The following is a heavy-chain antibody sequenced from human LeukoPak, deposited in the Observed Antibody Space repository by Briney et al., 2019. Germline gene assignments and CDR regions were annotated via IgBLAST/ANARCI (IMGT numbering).Heavy chain of an antibody. CDR2: ISSGSSYT. J-gene: IGHJ6*04. D-gene: IGHD6-13*01. V-gene: IGHV3-11*06. Sequence: GGSLRLSCAASGFTFSSYAMSWIRQAPGKGLEWVSYISSGSSYTNYADSVKGRFTISRDNAKNSLYLQMNSLRAEDTAVYYCARDSDSSSWYDRDYYYYYGMDVWGKGTTVTVSS. CDR3: ARDSDSSSWYDRDYYYYYGMDV. CDR1: GFTFSSYA.